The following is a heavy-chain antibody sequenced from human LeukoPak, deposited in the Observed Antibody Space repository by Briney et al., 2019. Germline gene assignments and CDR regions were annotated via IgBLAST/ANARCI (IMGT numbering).Heavy chain of an antibody. J-gene: IGHJ2*01. CDR3: AKDPKYYDILTGYYENWYFDL. Sequence: GGSLRLSCAASGFTFDDYGMSWVRHAPGKGLEWGSGINWNGGSTGYADSVKGRFTISRDNSKNTLYLQMNSLRAEDTAVYYCAKDPKYYDILTGYYENWYFDLWGRGTLVTVSS. D-gene: IGHD3-9*01. V-gene: IGHV3-20*04. CDR2: INWNGGST. CDR1: GFTFDDYG.